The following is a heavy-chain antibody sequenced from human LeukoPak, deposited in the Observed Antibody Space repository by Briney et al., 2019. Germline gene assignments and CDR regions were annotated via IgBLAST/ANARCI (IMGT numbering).Heavy chain of an antibody. J-gene: IGHJ4*02. CDR3: ARYHRGYSYGYRAGGFDY. CDR2: INHSGST. V-gene: IGHV4-34*01. D-gene: IGHD5-18*01. CDR1: GGSFSGYY. Sequence: SETLSLTCAVYGGSFSGYYWSWIRQPPGKGLEWIGEINHSGSTNYDPSLKSRVTISVDTSKNQFSLKLSSVTAADTAVYYCARYHRGYSYGYRAGGFDYWGQGTLVTVSS.